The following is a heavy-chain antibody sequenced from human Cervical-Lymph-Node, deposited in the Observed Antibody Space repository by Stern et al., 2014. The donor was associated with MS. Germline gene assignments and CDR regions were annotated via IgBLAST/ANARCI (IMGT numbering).Heavy chain of an antibody. CDR1: GFTFRNYW. CDR3: TKDTYGPEDY. Sequence: VQLVESGGGLVQPGGSLRLSCVASGFTFRNYWMHWVRQGPGKGQVLVERNIRDGTTITHADSVKDRFTISRDNAKNTLYLQMNSLIVDDTAVYYCTKDTYGPEDYWGQGTSVTVSS. V-gene: IGHV3-74*02. CDR2: NIRDGTTI. D-gene: IGHD3-10*01. J-gene: IGHJ4*02.